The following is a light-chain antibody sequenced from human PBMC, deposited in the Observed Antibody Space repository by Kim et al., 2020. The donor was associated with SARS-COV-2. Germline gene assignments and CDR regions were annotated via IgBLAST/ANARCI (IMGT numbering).Light chain of an antibody. CDR1: QSVSGH. CDR2: DAS. CDR3: QQYNSWPFT. Sequence: LSPGETATLSCRASQSVSGHLAWYQQKPGQAPRLLIYDASTGATGLPARFSGSDSGTDFTLTISSLQSEDFAVYYCQQYNSWPFTFGPGTKVDIK. J-gene: IGKJ3*01. V-gene: IGKV3-15*01.